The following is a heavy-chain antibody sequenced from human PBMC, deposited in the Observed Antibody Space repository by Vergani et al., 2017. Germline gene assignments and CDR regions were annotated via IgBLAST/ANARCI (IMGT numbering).Heavy chain of an antibody. J-gene: IGHJ6*03. CDR1: GFTFSSYS. V-gene: IGHV3-21*01. CDR3: ARDFLPTYFWSGYYPSGYYYYMKV. Sequence: EVQLVESGGGLVKPGGSLRLSCAASGFTFSSYSMNWVRQAPGKGLEWVSSISSSSSYIYYADSVKGRFTISRDNAKNSLYLQMNRLRAKDTAVYYCARDFLPTYFWSGYYPSGYYYYMKVWGKGTTVTVSS. D-gene: IGHD3-3*01. CDR2: ISSSSSYI.